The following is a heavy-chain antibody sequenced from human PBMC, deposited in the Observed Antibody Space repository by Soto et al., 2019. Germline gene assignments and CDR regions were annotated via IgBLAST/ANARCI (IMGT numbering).Heavy chain of an antibody. CDR3: ARRTRSYYYYGMDV. CDR2: IYYSGST. Sequence: SETLSLTCTVSGGSISSSSYYWGWIRQPPGKGLEWIGSIYYSGSTYYNPSLKSRVTISVDTSKNQFSLKLSSVTAADTAVYYCARRTRSYYYYGMDVWGQGTTVTVSS. V-gene: IGHV4-39*01. J-gene: IGHJ6*02. CDR1: GGSISSSSYY.